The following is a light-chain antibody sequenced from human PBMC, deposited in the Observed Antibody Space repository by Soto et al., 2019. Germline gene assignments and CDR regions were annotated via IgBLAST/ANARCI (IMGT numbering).Light chain of an antibody. CDR1: QTLLDSSNNKAS. CDR3: QQYFNSPRT. Sequence: DIVMTQSPDSLAVSLGERATINCKSSQTLLDSSNNKASLSWYQQKPGQPPKLLIYWTSTRKFGVPDRFSGSGSGTDFTPTLSSLQAEDVAVYYCQQYFNSPRTFGHGTKVEIK. J-gene: IGKJ1*01. V-gene: IGKV4-1*01. CDR2: WTS.